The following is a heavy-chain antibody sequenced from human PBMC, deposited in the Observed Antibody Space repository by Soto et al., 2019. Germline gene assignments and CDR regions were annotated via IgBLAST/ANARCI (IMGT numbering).Heavy chain of an antibody. CDR1: GYTFTSYA. D-gene: IGHD6-13*01. CDR3: ARDVAAADY. J-gene: IGHJ4*02. CDR2: INAGNGNT. V-gene: IGHV1-3*05. Sequence: QVQLVQSGAEEKKPGASVKVSCKASGYTFTSYAMHWVRQAPGQRLEWMGWINAGNGNTKHSQKLQGRVTITRDTSASTAYMELSSLRSDDTAVYYCARDVAAADYWGQGTLVTVSS.